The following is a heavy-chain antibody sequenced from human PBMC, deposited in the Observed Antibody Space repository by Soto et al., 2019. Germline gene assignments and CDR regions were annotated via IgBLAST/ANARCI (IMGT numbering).Heavy chain of an antibody. CDR3: ARGGWTVLMGDY. V-gene: IGHV4-59*01. CDR2: IHYSGST. J-gene: IGHJ4*02. D-gene: IGHD2-8*01. Sequence: QVQLQESGPGLVKPSETLSLTCTVSGGPISNYYWNWIRQSPWKGLEWIGYIHYSGSTNYNPSLKGRVTISVDTSKSQFSLKLSYVTAADTATYYCARGGWTVLMGDYWGQGILVTVSS. CDR1: GGPISNYY.